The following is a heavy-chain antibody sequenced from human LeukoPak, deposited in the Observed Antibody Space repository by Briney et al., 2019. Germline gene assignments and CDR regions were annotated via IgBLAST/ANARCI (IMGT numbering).Heavy chain of an antibody. D-gene: IGHD5-12*01. Sequence: PGGSLRLSCVASGFTFSRYWMSWVRQAPGKGLEWISYIHSGDSTTYYADSVKGRFTISRDNSKNTLYLQMNSLRAEDTAVYYCARAGDSGYPWGQGTLVTVSS. CDR1: GFTFSRYW. CDR2: IHSGDSTT. J-gene: IGHJ5*02. CDR3: ARAGDSGYP. V-gene: IGHV3-48*01.